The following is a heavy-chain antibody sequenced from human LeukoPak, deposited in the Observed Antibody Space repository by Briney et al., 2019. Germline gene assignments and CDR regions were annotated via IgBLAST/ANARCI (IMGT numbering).Heavy chain of an antibody. CDR3: ARGDHNTLFDY. V-gene: IGHV4-30-2*01. Sequence: PSQTLSLTCAVSGGSISSGGYSWSWIRQPPGKGLEWIGYIYHSGSTYYNPSLKSRVTISVDRSKNQFSLKLSSVTAADTAVYYCARGDHNTLFDYWGQGTLVTVSS. CDR1: GGSISSGGYS. CDR2: IYHSGST. J-gene: IGHJ4*02. D-gene: IGHD2-21*02.